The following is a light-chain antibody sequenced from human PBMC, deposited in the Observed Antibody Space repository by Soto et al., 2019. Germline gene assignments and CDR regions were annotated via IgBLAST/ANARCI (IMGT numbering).Light chain of an antibody. Sequence: QSALTQPASVSGSPGQSITISCTGTSSDVGSYNLVSWYQQHPGKAPKLMIYEGSKRPSGVSNRFSGSKSGNTASLTISGLQAEDEADYYCCSYAAGIYVFGPGTKLTVL. CDR1: SSDVGSYNL. J-gene: IGLJ1*01. V-gene: IGLV2-23*01. CDR2: EGS. CDR3: CSYAAGIYV.